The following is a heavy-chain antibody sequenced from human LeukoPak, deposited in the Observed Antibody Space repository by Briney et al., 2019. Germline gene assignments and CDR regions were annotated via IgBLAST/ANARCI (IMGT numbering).Heavy chain of an antibody. Sequence: ASVKVSCKASGYTFTGYYMHWVRQAPGQGLEWMGWINPNSGGTNYAQKFQGWVTMTRDTSISTAYMELSRLRSDDTAAYYCARGRAVTYYDFWSGPYYYGMDVWGQGTTVTVSS. CDR3: ARGRAVTYYDFWSGPYYYGMDV. V-gene: IGHV1-2*04. J-gene: IGHJ6*02. D-gene: IGHD3-3*01. CDR2: INPNSGGT. CDR1: GYTFTGYY.